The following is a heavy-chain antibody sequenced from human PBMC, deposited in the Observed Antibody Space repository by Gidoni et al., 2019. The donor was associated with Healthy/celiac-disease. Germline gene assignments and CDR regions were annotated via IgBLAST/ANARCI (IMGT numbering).Heavy chain of an antibody. D-gene: IGHD6-13*01. J-gene: IGHJ6*02. CDR3: ARDRGVAAAGHYYYGMDV. Sequence: QVQLQESGPGLAKPSQTLSLTCTVSGGSISSGSYYWSWIRQPAGKGLEWIGRIYTSGRTNYNPSLKSRVTISVDTSKNQFSLKLSSVTAADTAVYYCARDRGVAAAGHYYYGMDVWGQGTTVTVSS. CDR1: GGSISSGSYY. V-gene: IGHV4-61*02. CDR2: IYTSGRT.